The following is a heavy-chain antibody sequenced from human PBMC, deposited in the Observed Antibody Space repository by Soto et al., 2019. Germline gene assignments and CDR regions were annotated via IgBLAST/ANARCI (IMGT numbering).Heavy chain of an antibody. D-gene: IGHD5-12*01. CDR2: ISWNSGSI. Sequence: GGSLRLSCAASGFTFDDYAMHWVRQAPGKGLEWVSGISWNSGSIGYADSVKGRFTISRDNAKNSLYLQMNSLRAEDTALYYCAKDIVPLNSGYDMYFDYWGQGTLVTVSS. J-gene: IGHJ4*02. CDR1: GFTFDDYA. CDR3: AKDIVPLNSGYDMYFDY. V-gene: IGHV3-9*01.